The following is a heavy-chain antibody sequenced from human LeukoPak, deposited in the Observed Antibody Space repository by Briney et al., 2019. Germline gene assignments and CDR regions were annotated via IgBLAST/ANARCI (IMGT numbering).Heavy chain of an antibody. D-gene: IGHD4-17*01. J-gene: IGHJ4*02. V-gene: IGHV3-30*02. CDR3: AKEIWPTVTTPGHTHFDY. Sequence: GGSLRLSCAASGFTFSTYGMHWVRQAPGKGLEWVSFIRYDGNNKYYGDSVKGRFTISRDNSKNTLYLQMNTLRAEDTAVYYCAKEIWPTVTTPGHTHFDYWGQGTLVTVSS. CDR2: IRYDGNNK. CDR1: GFTFSTYG.